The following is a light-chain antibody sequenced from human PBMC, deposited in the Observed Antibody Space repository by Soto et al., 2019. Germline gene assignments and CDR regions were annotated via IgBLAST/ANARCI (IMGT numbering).Light chain of an antibody. V-gene: IGKV1-6*01. Sequence: AIQMTQSPSSLSASVGDRVTITCRASQGIRNDLGWYQQKPGKAPNLLIYGASSSQSGVPSRFSGSGSGTDFTLTISSLKPEDFATYYCLQDHNYPFTFGQGTKVDIK. J-gene: IGKJ1*01. CDR3: LQDHNYPFT. CDR2: GAS. CDR1: QGIRND.